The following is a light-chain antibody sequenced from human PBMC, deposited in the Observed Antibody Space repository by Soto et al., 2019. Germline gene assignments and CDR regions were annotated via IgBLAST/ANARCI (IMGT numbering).Light chain of an antibody. CDR1: PGISQY. J-gene: IGKJ4*01. Sequence: DIHLTQSPSLLSASVGDRVTITCRARPGISQYVAWYQQKPGKDPKLLIYAATVLQGGVPSRFSGTGPAPEFLITISGPQPEDYATDYYHQVNSYPLTFGGRTRVEIK. CDR2: AAT. V-gene: IGKV1-9*01. CDR3: HQVNSYPLT.